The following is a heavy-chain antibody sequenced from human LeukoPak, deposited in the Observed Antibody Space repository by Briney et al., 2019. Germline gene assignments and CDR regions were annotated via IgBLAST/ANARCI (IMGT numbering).Heavy chain of an antibody. Sequence: ASVKVSCKASGCTFSSYAISWVRQAPGQGLEWMGGIIPIFGTANYAQKFQGRVTITADEPTSTAYMELSSLRSEDTAVYYCASSAKTGGYYYYGMDVWGQGTTVTVSS. CDR3: ASSAKTGGYYYYGMDV. J-gene: IGHJ6*02. CDR2: IIPIFGTA. V-gene: IGHV1-69*13. CDR1: GCTFSSYA.